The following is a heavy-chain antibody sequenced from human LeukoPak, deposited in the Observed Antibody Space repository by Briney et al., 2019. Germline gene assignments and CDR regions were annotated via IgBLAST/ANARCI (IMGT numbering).Heavy chain of an antibody. CDR1: GFTFSSYA. CDR3: ARAWSLRYFDY. CDR2: ISYDGSNK. V-gene: IGHV3-30-3*01. J-gene: IGHJ4*02. Sequence: GRSLRLSCAASGFTFSSYAMHWVRQAPGKGLEWVAVISYDGSNKYYADSVKGRLTISRDNSKNTLYLQMNSLRAEDTAVYYCARAWSLRYFDYWGQGTLVTVSS. D-gene: IGHD1-26*01.